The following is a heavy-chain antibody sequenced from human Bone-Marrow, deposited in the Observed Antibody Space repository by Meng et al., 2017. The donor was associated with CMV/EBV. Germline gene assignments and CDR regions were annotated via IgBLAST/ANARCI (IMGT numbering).Heavy chain of an antibody. CDR3: ARVRNPEYISSSKFFDH. V-gene: IGHV4-38-2*02. D-gene: IGHD6-6*01. CDR1: GFSISSGYY. J-gene: IGHJ4*02. Sequence: SETLSLTCTVSGFSISSGYYWGWIRQPPGKGLEWIGSIYRSGSTYYNPSLKSRVTISVDTSKNQFSLKVSSVTAADRAVYYCARVRNPEYISSSKFFDHWGQGALVTVSS. CDR2: IYRSGST.